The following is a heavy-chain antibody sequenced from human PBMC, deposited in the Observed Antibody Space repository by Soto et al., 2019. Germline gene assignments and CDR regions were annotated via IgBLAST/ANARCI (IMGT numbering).Heavy chain of an antibody. Sequence: EVQLVESGGGLVQPGGSLRLSCAASGFTFSSYSMNWVRQAPGKGLEWVSYISSSSSTIYYADSVKGRFTISRDNAKNSLYLQMNSLRDEDTAVYYCAGILTTYGGGYYGMDVWGQGTTVTLSS. J-gene: IGHJ6*02. CDR1: GFTFSSYS. V-gene: IGHV3-48*02. D-gene: IGHD4-17*01. CDR2: ISSSSSTI. CDR3: AGILTTYGGGYYGMDV.